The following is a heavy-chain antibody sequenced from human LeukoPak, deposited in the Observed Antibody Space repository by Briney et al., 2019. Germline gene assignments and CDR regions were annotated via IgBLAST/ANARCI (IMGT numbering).Heavy chain of an antibody. CDR2: IIPIFGTA. J-gene: IGHJ4*02. CDR3: AFGSRVSTGFDY. Sequence: SVKVSCKASGGTFSSYAISWVRQAPGEALEWMGGIIPIFGTANYAQKCQGRVTITADDSTSTAYMELSSLRSEDTAVYYCAFGSRVSTGFDYWGQGTLVTVSS. V-gene: IGHV1-69*13. CDR1: GGTFSSYA. D-gene: IGHD5/OR15-5a*01.